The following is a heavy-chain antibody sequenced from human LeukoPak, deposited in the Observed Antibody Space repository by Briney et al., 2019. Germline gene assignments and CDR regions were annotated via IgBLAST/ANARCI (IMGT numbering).Heavy chain of an antibody. Sequence: SETLSLTCSVSGGSITGYHWSWIRQPPGEGLEYIAYIHFTGITNYNPSLQSRVTISVDTSKNRFSLRLTSVTAADTAVYYCARFSDYYDSSGHYLDYWGQGTLVTVSS. CDR2: IHFTGIT. CDR3: ARFSDYYDSSGHYLDY. CDR1: GGSITGYH. D-gene: IGHD3-22*01. V-gene: IGHV4-59*08. J-gene: IGHJ4*02.